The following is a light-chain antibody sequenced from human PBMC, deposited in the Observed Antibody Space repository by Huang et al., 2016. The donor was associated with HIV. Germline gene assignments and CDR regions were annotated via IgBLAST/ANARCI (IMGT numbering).Light chain of an antibody. CDR1: QSVNTN. J-gene: IGKJ1*01. V-gene: IGKV3-15*01. Sequence: EIVMTQSPATLSLSPGERAIVFCRTSQSVNTNLAWYQQKPGQAPLLLIFGASTRCTGVPARFNGGGSETEFTLTIDSLQSEDFAVYYCHQYNDWPPWTFGQGTKVEI. CDR2: GAS. CDR3: HQYNDWPPWT.